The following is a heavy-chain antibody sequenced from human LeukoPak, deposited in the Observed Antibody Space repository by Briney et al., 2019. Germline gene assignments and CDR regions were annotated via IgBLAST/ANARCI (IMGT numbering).Heavy chain of an antibody. V-gene: IGHV4-34*01. CDR1: GGSFRGYY. J-gene: IGHJ4*02. CDR3: ASTERCSTTCPLDY. CDR2: INHSGST. Sequence: SETLSLTCAVYGGSFRGYYWSWIRQPPGKGLEWTGEINHSGSTSYNPSLKSRVTISLDTSMKKFSLKLNSVTAADTAVYYCASTERCSTTCPLDYWGQGTLVTVSS. D-gene: IGHD2-2*01.